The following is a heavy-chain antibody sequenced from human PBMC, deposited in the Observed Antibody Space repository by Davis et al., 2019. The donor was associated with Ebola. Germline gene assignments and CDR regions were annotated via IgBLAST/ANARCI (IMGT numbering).Heavy chain of an antibody. CDR1: GYTFPSYA. CDR3: ARDRAITMIVRWFDP. Sequence: ASVKVSCKASGYTFPSYAMHWVRQAPGQRLEWMGWINAGNGNTKYSQKFQGRVTITRDTSASTAYMELSSLRSEDTAVYYCARDRAITMIVRWFDPWGQGTLVTVSS. J-gene: IGHJ5*02. V-gene: IGHV1-3*01. D-gene: IGHD3-22*01. CDR2: INAGNGNT.